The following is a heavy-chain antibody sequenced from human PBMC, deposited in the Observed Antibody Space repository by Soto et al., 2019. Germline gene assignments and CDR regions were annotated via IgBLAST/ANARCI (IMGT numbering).Heavy chain of an antibody. CDR1: INRHW. CDR2: IIPIFGTA. D-gene: IGHD6-13*01. J-gene: IGHJ6*02. CDR3: ASSKFRIAAAGTGAYYGMDV. Sequence: SVKVSCKAINRHWMHWVRQAPGQGLEWMGGIIPIFGTANYAQKFQGRVTITADESTSTAYMELSSLRSEDTAVYYCASSKFRIAAAGTGAYYGMDVWGQGTTVTVSS. V-gene: IGHV1-69*13.